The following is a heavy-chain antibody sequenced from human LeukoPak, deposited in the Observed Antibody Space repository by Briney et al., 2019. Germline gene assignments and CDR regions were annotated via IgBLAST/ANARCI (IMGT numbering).Heavy chain of an antibody. CDR2: ISWNSGSI. CDR3: AKDKGIAPTGTYYYYMDV. J-gene: IGHJ6*03. CDR1: GFIFDDYA. Sequence: GGSLRLSCAASGFIFDDYAMHWVRQAPGKGLEWVSGISWNSGSIGYADSVKGRFTISRDNAKNSLYLQMSSLRAEDTALYYCAKDKGIAPTGTYYYYMDVWGKGTTVTISS. D-gene: IGHD1-1*01. V-gene: IGHV3-9*01.